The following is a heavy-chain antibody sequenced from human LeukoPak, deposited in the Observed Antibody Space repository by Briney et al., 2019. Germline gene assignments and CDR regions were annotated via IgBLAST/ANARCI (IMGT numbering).Heavy chain of an antibody. V-gene: IGHV4-59*12. CDR3: ARVSYDILTGYPAFFDY. D-gene: IGHD3-9*01. CDR1: GGSISSYY. CDR2: IYYSGST. J-gene: IGHJ4*02. Sequence: PSETLSLTCTVSGGSISSYYWSWIRQPPGKGLEWIGYIYYSGSTNYNPSLKSRVTISVDTSKNQFSLKLSSVTAADTAVYYCARVSYDILTGYPAFFDYWGQGTLVTVSS.